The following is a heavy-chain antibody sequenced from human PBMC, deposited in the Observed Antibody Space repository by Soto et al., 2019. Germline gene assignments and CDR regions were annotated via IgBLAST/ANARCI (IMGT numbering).Heavy chain of an antibody. J-gene: IGHJ4*02. CDR1: GYSFTSYW. V-gene: IGHV5-10-1*01. CDR3: ARLQAAAGDNDLTFDY. CDR2: IDPSDSYT. Sequence: GEPLQNPSKGAGYSFTSYWISRMRKMHGKGLEWMGRIDPSDSYTNYSPSFQGHVTISADKSISTAYLQWSSLKASDTAMYYCARLQAAAGDNDLTFDYWGQGTLVTVSS. D-gene: IGHD6-13*01.